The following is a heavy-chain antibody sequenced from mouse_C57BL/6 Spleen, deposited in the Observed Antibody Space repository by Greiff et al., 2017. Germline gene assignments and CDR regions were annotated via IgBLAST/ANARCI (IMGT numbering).Heavy chain of an antibody. Sequence: QVQLQQSGAELVRPGTSVKVSCKASGYAFTNYLIEWVKQRPGQGLEWIGVINPGSGGTNYNEKFKGKATLTADKSSSTAYMQLSSLTSEDSAVYFCARDYGRGAWFAYWGQGTLVTVSA. V-gene: IGHV1-54*01. J-gene: IGHJ3*01. CDR1: GYAFTNYL. CDR3: ARDYGRGAWFAY. CDR2: INPGSGGT. D-gene: IGHD1-1*01.